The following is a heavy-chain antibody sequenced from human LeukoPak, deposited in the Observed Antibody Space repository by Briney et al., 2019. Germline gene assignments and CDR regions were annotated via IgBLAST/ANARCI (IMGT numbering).Heavy chain of an antibody. V-gene: IGHV4-30-2*01. CDR3: ARAGRVGATSFDY. Sequence: SQTLSLTCTVSGGSISSGGYYWSWIRQPPGKGLEWIGYIYHSGSTYYNPSLKSRVTISVDRSKNQFSLKLSSVTAADTAVYYCARAGRVGATSFDYWGQGTLVTVSS. CDR2: IYHSGST. D-gene: IGHD1-26*01. CDR1: GGSISSGGYY. J-gene: IGHJ4*02.